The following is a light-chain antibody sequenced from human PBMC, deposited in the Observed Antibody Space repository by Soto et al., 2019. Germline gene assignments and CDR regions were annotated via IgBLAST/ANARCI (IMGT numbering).Light chain of an antibody. Sequence: DIQMTQSPSSLSASVGDRVTITCRASQSIISYLNWYQQKPGKAPKLLIYAASSLQSGVPSRFSGSGSGTDFTLTISSLQPEDFATYYCQQSYSTPNPSGQRTKVDI. CDR1: QSIISY. CDR3: QQSYSTPNP. J-gene: IGKJ1*01. CDR2: AAS. V-gene: IGKV1-39*01.